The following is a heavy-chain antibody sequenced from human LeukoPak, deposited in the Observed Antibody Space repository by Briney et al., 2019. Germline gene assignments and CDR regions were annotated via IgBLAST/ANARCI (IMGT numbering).Heavy chain of an antibody. CDR3: ARAGGYYDFWSVPPWYFDY. CDR2: IYHSGST. CDR1: GYSISTGYY. V-gene: IGHV4-38-2*02. D-gene: IGHD3-3*01. J-gene: IGHJ4*02. Sequence: PSETLSLTCNVSGYSISTGYYWDWIRQPPGKGLEWIGSIYHSGSTYYNPSLKSRVTISVDTSKNQFSLKLSSVTAADTAVYYCARAGGYYDFWSVPPWYFDYWGQGTLVTVSS.